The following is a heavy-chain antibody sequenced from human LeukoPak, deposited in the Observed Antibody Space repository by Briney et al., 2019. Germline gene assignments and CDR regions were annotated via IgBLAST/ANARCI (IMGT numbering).Heavy chain of an antibody. V-gene: IGHV4-34*01. CDR3: ARGGVLRYFDWLNWFDP. Sequence: KPSETPSLTCAVYGGSFSGYYWSWIRQPPGKGLEWIGEINHSGSTNYNPSLKSRVTISVDTSKNQFSLKLSSVTAADTAVYYYARGGVLRYFDWLNWFDPWGQGTLVTVSS. CDR2: INHSGST. D-gene: IGHD3-9*01. J-gene: IGHJ5*02. CDR1: GGSFSGYY.